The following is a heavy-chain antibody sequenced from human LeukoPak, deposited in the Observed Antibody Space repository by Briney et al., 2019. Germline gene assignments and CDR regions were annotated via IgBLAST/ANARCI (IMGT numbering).Heavy chain of an antibody. Sequence: GGSLRLSCAASGFTFSSYGMHWVRQAPGKGLEWVAVIWYDGSNKYYADSVKGRFTISRDNSKNTLYLQMSSLRPGDTAVYYCAKVGPHYYDSSGHYMDVWGKGTTVTVSS. V-gene: IGHV3-30*02. CDR3: AKVGPHYYDSSGHYMDV. J-gene: IGHJ6*03. CDR1: GFTFSSYG. CDR2: IWYDGSNK. D-gene: IGHD3-22*01.